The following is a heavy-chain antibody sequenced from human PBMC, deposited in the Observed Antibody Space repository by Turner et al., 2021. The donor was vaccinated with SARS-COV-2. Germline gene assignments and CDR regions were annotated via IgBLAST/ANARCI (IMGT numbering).Heavy chain of an antibody. Sequence: QLQLQESVPGLVTPSETLSYTCTVSGGSISSSSNYWGWVRQPPGKGLDWIWSIYYSGSANYNPSLKSRVTISVDTSKNQFPLKLGSLSTADTAVYFCAGDGNDPPRCFKHWDQGTLVTVSS. J-gene: IGHJ1*01. D-gene: IGHD3-3*01. CDR2: IYYSGSA. CDR3: AGDGNDPPRCFKH. V-gene: IGHV4-39*02. CDR1: GGSISSSSNY.